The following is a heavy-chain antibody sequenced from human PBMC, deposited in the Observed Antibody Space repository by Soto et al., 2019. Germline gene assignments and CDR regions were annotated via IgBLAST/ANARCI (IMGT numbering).Heavy chain of an antibody. Sequence: GGSVRLSCAASCFIVNSNYMTWVRQAPWEGLEWVSIIYSGGTTYYADSVKGRFTISRDNSKNTLYLQMNSLRAEDTAVYYCARDRGGSYRHTGDYWGKGKLVTVSS. CDR1: CFIVNSNY. D-gene: IGHD1-26*01. CDR2: IYSGGTT. V-gene: IGHV3-53*01. CDR3: ARDRGGSYRHTGDY. J-gene: IGHJ4*02.